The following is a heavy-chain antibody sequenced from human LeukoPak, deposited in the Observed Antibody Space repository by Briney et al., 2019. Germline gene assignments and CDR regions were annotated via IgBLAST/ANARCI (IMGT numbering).Heavy chain of an antibody. V-gene: IGHV4-30-4*01. Sequence: SETLSLTCTVSGGSISSGDYYWSWIRQPPGKGLEWIGYIYYSGSTYYNPSLKSRVTISVDTSKNQFSLKLSSVTAADTAVYYCARGRFSGSYYMDVWGKGTTVTVSS. CDR2: IYYSGST. D-gene: IGHD1-26*01. CDR1: GGSISSGDYY. J-gene: IGHJ6*03. CDR3: ARGRFSGSYYMDV.